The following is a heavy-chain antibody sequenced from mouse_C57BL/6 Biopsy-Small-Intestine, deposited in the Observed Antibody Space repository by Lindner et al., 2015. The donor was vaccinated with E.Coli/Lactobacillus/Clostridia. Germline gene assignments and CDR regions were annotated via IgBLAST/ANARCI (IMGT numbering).Heavy chain of an antibody. CDR1: GYSITSGYD. CDR2: ISYSDST. Sequence: VQLQESGPGMVKPSQSLSLTCTVTGYSITSGYDWHWIRRFPGNKLEWMGYISYSDSTNYNPSLKSRISVTHDTSKNHFFLKLNSVTTEDTATYYCARGYYGSTYGYYFDSWGQGTTLTVSS. V-gene: IGHV3-1*01. D-gene: IGHD1-1*01. J-gene: IGHJ2*01. CDR3: ARGYYGSTYGYYFDS.